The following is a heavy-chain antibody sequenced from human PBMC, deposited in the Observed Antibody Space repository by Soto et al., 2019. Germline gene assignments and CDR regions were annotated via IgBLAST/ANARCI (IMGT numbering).Heavy chain of an antibody. CDR2: IRSKAYGGTT. Sequence: HPGGSLRLSCTASGFTFGDYAMSWVRQAPGKGLEWVGFIRSKAYGGTTEYAASVKGRFTISRDDSKSIAYLQMNSLKTEDTAVYYCTRDQAQAYYYDSSGYDAFDIWGQGTMVTVSS. CDR1: GFTFGDYA. V-gene: IGHV3-49*04. CDR3: TRDQAQAYYYDSSGYDAFDI. D-gene: IGHD3-22*01. J-gene: IGHJ3*02.